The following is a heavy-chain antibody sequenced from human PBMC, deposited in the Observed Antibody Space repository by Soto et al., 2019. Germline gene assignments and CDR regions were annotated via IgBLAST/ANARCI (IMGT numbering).Heavy chain of an antibody. CDR1: GYTFTSYG. Sequence: ASVKVSCKASGYTFTSYGISGVRQAHGQGLEWMGWISAYNGNTNYAQKLQGRVTMTTDTSTSTAYMELRSLRSDDTAVYYCARDLFSGSGSYDYYYYGMDVWGQGTTVTVSS. D-gene: IGHD3-10*01. J-gene: IGHJ6*02. CDR3: ARDLFSGSGSYDYYYYGMDV. V-gene: IGHV1-18*01. CDR2: ISAYNGNT.